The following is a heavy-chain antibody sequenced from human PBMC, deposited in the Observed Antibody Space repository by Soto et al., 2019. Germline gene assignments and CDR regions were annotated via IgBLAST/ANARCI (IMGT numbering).Heavy chain of an antibody. V-gene: IGHV1-2*02. J-gene: IGHJ5*02. CDR1: GYIFSAYY. CDR2: LAPNTGRT. D-gene: IGHD1-26*01. Sequence: QVHLVQSGAEVKSPGASVKVSCKASGYIFSAYYLHWVRHAPRQGLEWMGWLAPNTGRTNYAPKFKGRVTMTTDTSISTAYMELSRLTSDDSAVYYCGRDGVQIVSPDLGLWLDPWGEGTLVTVSS. CDR3: GRDGVQIVSPDLGLWLDP.